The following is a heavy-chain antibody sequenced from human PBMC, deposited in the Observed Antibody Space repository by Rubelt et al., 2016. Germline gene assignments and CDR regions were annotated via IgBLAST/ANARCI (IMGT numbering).Heavy chain of an antibody. CDR3: ARDSGSRIFDY. Sequence: QVQLQESGPGLVKPSQTLSLTCTVSGGSISSGGYYWSWIRQHPGKGLEWIGYIYYRWSTYYNPSLKIRVTISVDTSKTQFSLKLSSVTAADTAVYYRARDSGSRIFDYWGQGTLVTVSS. D-gene: IGHD2/OR15-2a*01. J-gene: IGHJ4*02. CDR2: IYYRWST. CDR1: GGSISSGGYY. V-gene: IGHV4-31*03.